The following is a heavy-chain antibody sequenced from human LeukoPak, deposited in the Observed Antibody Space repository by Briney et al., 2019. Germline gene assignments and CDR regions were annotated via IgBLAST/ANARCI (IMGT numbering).Heavy chain of an antibody. D-gene: IGHD3/OR15-3a*01. J-gene: IGHJ4*02. Sequence: GGSLRLSCAASGLTLSSYSMNWVRQAPGKGLEWVSYISSSTSNIFYAVSVKGRFTISRDNAKNSLYLQINSHRDEDTAVYYCARDLSVGPNAYYFDYWGQGTLVTVSS. CDR2: ISSSTSNI. CDR1: GLTLSSYS. CDR3: ARDLSVGPNAYYFDY. V-gene: IGHV3-48*02.